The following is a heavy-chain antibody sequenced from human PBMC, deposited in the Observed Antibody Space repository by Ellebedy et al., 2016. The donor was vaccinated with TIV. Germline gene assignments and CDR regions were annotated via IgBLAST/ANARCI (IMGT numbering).Heavy chain of an antibody. V-gene: IGHV3-23*01. CDR1: GLTFSSHA. Sequence: PGGSVRLSCAASGLTFSSHAMSWVRQAPGKGLEWVSSITESGGNTYYADSVKGGFTIPRDNSKDTLFLQMNSLRAEDTAIYCCARDPAGVGPAFDVWGQGTMVTVSS. CDR3: ARDPAGVGPAFDV. J-gene: IGHJ3*01. CDR2: ITESGGNT. D-gene: IGHD3-16*01.